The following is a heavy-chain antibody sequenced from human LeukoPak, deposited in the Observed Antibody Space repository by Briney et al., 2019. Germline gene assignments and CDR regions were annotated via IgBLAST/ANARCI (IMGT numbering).Heavy chain of an antibody. CDR2: INHSGST. J-gene: IGHJ4*02. V-gene: IGHV4-34*01. CDR1: GGSFSGYY. CDR3: ARCRGSTSCSDY. Sequence: SETLSLTCAVYGGSFSGYYWSWIRQPPGKGLEWIGEINHSGSTNYNPSLKSRVTISVDTSKNQFSLKPSSVTAADTAVYYCARCRGSTSCSDYWGQGTLVNVSS. D-gene: IGHD2-2*01.